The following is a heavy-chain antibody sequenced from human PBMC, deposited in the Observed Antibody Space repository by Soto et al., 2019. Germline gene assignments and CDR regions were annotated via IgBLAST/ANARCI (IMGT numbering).Heavy chain of an antibody. V-gene: IGHV4-59*01. J-gene: IGHJ5*02. CDR2: IYYSGST. D-gene: IGHD3-9*01. Sequence: SETLSLTCTVSGGSISSYYWSWIRQPPGKGLEWIGYIYYSGSTNYNPSLKSRVTISVDTSKNQFSLKLSSVTAADTAVYYCARGRRYFDWLLPATWFDPWGQGTLVTLSS. CDR1: GGSISSYY. CDR3: ARGRRYFDWLLPATWFDP.